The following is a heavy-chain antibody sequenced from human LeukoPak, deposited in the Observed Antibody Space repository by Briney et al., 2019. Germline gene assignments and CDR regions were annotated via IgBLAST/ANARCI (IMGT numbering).Heavy chain of an antibody. CDR3: ARDNSSSVEYFQH. CDR1: GSTFSSYA. Sequence: GGSLRLSCAASGSTFSSYAMRWVRQAPGKGLEWVAVISYDGSNKYYADSVKGRFTISRDNSKNTLYLQMNSLRAEGTAVYYCARDNSSSVEYFQHWGQGTLVTVSS. J-gene: IGHJ1*01. D-gene: IGHD6-13*01. V-gene: IGHV3-30*04. CDR2: ISYDGSNK.